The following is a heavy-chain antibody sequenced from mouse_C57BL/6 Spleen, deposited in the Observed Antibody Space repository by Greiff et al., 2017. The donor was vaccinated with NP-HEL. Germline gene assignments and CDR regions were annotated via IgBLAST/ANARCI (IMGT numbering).Heavy chain of an antibody. J-gene: IGHJ4*01. CDR1: GYTFTSYW. CDR2: IDPSDSAT. Sequence: VQLQQPGAELVRPGSSVKLSCKASGYTFTSYWMRWVKQRPIQGLEWIGNIDPSDSATHYNQKFKDKATLTVDKSSSTAYMQLSSLTSEDSAVYYCALYDGYYYAMDYWGQGTSVTVSS. D-gene: IGHD2-3*01. CDR3: ALYDGYYYAMDY. V-gene: IGHV1-52*01.